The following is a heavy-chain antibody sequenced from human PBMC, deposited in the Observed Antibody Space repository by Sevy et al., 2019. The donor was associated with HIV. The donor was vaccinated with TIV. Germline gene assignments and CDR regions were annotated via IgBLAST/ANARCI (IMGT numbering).Heavy chain of an antibody. V-gene: IGHV3-53*01. Sequence: GGSLRLSCAASGFSVSTNYMTWVRQAPGKGLEWVSVVYSGGRTGYADSVKGRFTIFRDISKNALFLELSGLTAEDTAVYYCATCSSGDSYYYGMDVWGQGTTVTVSS. J-gene: IGHJ6*02. CDR1: GFSVSTNY. CDR3: ATCSSGDSYYYGMDV. D-gene: IGHD4-17*01. CDR2: VYSGGRT.